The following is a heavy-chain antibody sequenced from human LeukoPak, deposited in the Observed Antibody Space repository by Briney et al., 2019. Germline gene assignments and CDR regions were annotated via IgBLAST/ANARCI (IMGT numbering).Heavy chain of an antibody. D-gene: IGHD2-21*02. V-gene: IGHV4-4*07. CDR3: ARNGFRTYCGTDCYSDYMDV. Sequence: SETLSLTCTVSGGSISSYYWSWIRQPAGKGLEWIGRIYTSGSTNYSPSLMGRVAMSVDTSQNQFSLKLASVTAADTAVYYCARNGFRTYCGTDCYSDYMDVWGKGTTVIVSS. J-gene: IGHJ6*03. CDR1: GGSISSYY. CDR2: IYTSGST.